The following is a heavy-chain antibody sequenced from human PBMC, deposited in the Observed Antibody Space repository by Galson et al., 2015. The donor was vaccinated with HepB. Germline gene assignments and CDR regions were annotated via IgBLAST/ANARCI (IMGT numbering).Heavy chain of an antibody. D-gene: IGHD3-3*01. J-gene: IGHJ6*03. CDR2: ISAYNGNT. CDR3: ARDGSITIYGVVKSYMDV. V-gene: IGHV1-18*01. Sequence: SFPSSFYFLTCYFISWVRQAPGQGLEWMGWISAYNGNTNYAQKLQGRVTMTTDTSTSTAYMELRSLRSDDTAVYYCARDGSITIYGVVKSYMDVWGKGTTVT. CDR1: FYFLTCYF.